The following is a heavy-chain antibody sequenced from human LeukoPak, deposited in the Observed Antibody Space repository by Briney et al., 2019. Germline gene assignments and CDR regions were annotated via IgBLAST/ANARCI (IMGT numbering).Heavy chain of an antibody. Sequence: SETLSLTCTVSGASIHDDHFTWIRQPPGRGLEWIGFVYYRGSAKYNPSLESRVTISVDTSKNQFSLKLSSVTAADTAVYYCARDLVPAAQRLAFDIWGQGTMVTVSS. CDR1: GASIHDDH. CDR3: ARDLVPAAQRLAFDI. CDR2: VYYRGSA. D-gene: IGHD2-2*01. V-gene: IGHV4-59*01. J-gene: IGHJ3*02.